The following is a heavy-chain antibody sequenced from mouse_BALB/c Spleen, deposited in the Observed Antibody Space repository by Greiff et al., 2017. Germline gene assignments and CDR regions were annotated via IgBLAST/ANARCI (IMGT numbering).Heavy chain of an antibody. CDR2: IDPANGNT. CDR3: ARPRITTDAMDY. CDR1: GFNIKDTY. J-gene: IGHJ4*01. D-gene: IGHD1-2*01. Sequence: EVKLQQSGAELVKPGASVKLSCTASGFNIKDTYMHWVKQRPEQGLEWIGRIDPANGNTKYDPKFQGKATITADTSSNTAYLQLSSLTSEDTAVYYCARPRITTDAMDYWGQGTSVTVSS. V-gene: IGHV14-3*02.